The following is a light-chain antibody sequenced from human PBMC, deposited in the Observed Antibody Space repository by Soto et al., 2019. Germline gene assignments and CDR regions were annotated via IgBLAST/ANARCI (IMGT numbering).Light chain of an antibody. CDR3: QQFNYSPWT. CDR2: GAS. J-gene: IGKJ1*01. V-gene: IGKV3-20*01. CDR1: QSLSSSF. Sequence: EVVLTQSPGTLSLSPGERATLSCRASQSLSSSFLAWYQQAPGQAPRLLIYGASSRATGIPDRFSGSGSGTDFTLTISRLEPEDFAVYYCQQFNYSPWTFGQGTKVDNK.